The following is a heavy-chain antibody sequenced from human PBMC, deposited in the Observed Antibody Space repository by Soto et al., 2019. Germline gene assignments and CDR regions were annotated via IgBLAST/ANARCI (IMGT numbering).Heavy chain of an antibody. CDR1: GFTVSSNY. J-gene: IGHJ6*03. CDR3: ERQGSISSTGTTGDYYYYDLDV. Sequence: GGSLRLSCAASGFTVSSNYMSWVRQAPGKGLEWVSVIYSGGSTYYADSVKGRFTISRDNSKNTLYLQMNSLRAEDTAVYYCERQGSISSTGTTGDYYYYDLDVWGKATTATVSS. V-gene: IGHV3-66*04. D-gene: IGHD1-1*01. CDR2: IYSGGST.